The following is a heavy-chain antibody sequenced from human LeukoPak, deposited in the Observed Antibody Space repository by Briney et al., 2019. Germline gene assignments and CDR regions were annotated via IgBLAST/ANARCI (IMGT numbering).Heavy chain of an antibody. J-gene: IGHJ4*02. CDR3: AKGRDRYNQYYFDY. Sequence: GGSLRLSCAASGFTFDDYAMPWVRLAPGKGLGWVSGISWNSGSLGCADSVKGRFTISRDNAKNSLYLQMNSLRAEDTALYYCAKGRDRYNQYYFDYWGQGTLVTVSS. V-gene: IGHV3-9*01. CDR1: GFTFDDYA. CDR2: ISWNSGSL. D-gene: IGHD5-24*01.